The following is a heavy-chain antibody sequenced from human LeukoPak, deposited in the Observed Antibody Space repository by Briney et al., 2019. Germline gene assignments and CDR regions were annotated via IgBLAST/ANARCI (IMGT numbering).Heavy chain of an antibody. Sequence: GGSLRLSCAASGFTFSSYAMSWVRQAPGKGLEWVSAISGSGGSTYYADSVKGRFTISRDNSKNTLYLQMNSLRAEDTAVYYCANRPVAPDYYGMDVWGQGTTVTVSS. V-gene: IGHV3-23*01. CDR3: ANRPVAPDYYGMDV. CDR1: GFTFSSYA. J-gene: IGHJ6*02. CDR2: ISGSGGST.